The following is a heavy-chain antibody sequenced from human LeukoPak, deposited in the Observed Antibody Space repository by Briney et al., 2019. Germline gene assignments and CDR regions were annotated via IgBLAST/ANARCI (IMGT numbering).Heavy chain of an antibody. CDR3: ARDPYSGSYGNYYYYFMDV. D-gene: IGHD1-26*01. V-gene: IGHV3-21*01. CDR2: ISSSNTYI. J-gene: IGHJ6*03. Sequence: GGSLRLSCAASGFTFSSHSMNWVRQAPGKGLEWVSSISSSNTYIYYADSVKGRFTISRDNAKNSLYLQMNSLRAEDTAVYYCARDPYSGSYGNYYYYFMDVWGKGTTVTISS. CDR1: GFTFSSHS.